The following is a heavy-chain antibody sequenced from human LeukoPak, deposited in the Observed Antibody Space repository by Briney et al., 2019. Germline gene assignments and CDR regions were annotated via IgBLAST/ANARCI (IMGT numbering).Heavy chain of an antibody. CDR2: INHSGST. Sequence: PSETLSLTCAVYGGSFSGYYWSWTRQPPGKGLEWIGEINHSGSTNYNPSLKSRVTISVDTSKNQFSLKLSSVTAADTAVYYCARGSGLVVVAATTKPLFDYWGQGTLVTVSS. J-gene: IGHJ4*02. CDR1: GGSFSGYY. CDR3: ARGSGLVVVAATTKPLFDY. D-gene: IGHD2-15*01. V-gene: IGHV4-34*01.